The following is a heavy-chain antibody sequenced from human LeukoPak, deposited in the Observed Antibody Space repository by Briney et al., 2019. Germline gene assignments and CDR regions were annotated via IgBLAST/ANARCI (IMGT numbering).Heavy chain of an antibody. V-gene: IGHV4-59*12. J-gene: IGHJ4*02. CDR3: ASEYYDYVWGSYRRGVY. CDR2: IYYSGST. Sequence: SETLSLTCIVSGGSISTYYWSWIRQPPGKGLEWIGYIYYSGSTNYNPSLKSRVTISVDTSKNQFSLKLSSVTAADTAVYYCASEYYDYVWGSYRRGVYWGQGTLVTVSS. D-gene: IGHD3-16*02. CDR1: GGSISTYY.